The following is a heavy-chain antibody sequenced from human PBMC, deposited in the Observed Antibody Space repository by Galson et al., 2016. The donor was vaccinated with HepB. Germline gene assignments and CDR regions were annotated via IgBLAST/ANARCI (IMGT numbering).Heavy chain of an antibody. V-gene: IGHV1-69*13. D-gene: IGHD1-26*01. CDR3: ARDRTGSYFGYYFDY. CDR2: IIPIFGTS. J-gene: IGHJ4*02. CDR1: GGTFSSYA. Sequence: SVKVSCKASGGTFSSYAINWVRQAPGQGLEWMGGIIPIFGTSNYAQKFQGRVTITADESTSTAYMELSSLRSEDTAVYYCARDRTGSYFGYYFDYWGQGTLVTVSS.